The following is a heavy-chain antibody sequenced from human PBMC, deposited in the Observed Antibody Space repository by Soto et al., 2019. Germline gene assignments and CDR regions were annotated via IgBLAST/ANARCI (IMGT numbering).Heavy chain of an antibody. V-gene: IGHV4-61*01. J-gene: IGHJ4*02. CDR1: GGAVSSGSYH. CDR2: IYYSGST. Sequence: PSETLSLTCTVSGGAVSSGSYHWSWIRQPPGKGLEWIGYIYYSGSTNYNPSLKSRVAISVDTSKNQFSLKLSSVTAADTAVYYCASTYYYDSSRYSGPPEYWGQGTLVTFSS. D-gene: IGHD3-22*01. CDR3: ASTYYYDSSRYSGPPEY.